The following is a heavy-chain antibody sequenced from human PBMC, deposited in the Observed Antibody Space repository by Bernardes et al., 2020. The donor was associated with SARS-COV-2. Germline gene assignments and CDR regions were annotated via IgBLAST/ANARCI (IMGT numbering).Heavy chain of an antibody. D-gene: IGHD3-3*01. V-gene: IGHV3-23*01. J-gene: IGHJ3*02. CDR2: IRDGGGGT. CDR3: AKEEWAGGAFDI. Sequence: GGSLRLSCAASGFTFSSYAMSWARQAPGTGLEWVSAIRDGGGGTYYADSVKGRFTIFRDNSKNTLYLQMNSLRAEDTAVYYCAKEEWAGGAFDIWGQGTMVTVSS. CDR1: GFTFSSYA.